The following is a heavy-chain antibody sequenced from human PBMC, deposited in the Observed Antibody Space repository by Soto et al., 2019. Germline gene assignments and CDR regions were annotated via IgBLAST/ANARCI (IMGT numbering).Heavy chain of an antibody. J-gene: IGHJ5*02. Sequence: ASVKVSCKASGGTFSSYTIGWVRQAPGQGLEWMGRIIPILGIANYAQKFQGRVTITADKSTSTAYMELSSLRSEDTAVYYCARGYPKQNWFDPWGQGTLVTVSS. V-gene: IGHV1-69*02. D-gene: IGHD6-13*01. CDR1: GGTFSSYT. CDR3: ARGYPKQNWFDP. CDR2: IIPILGIA.